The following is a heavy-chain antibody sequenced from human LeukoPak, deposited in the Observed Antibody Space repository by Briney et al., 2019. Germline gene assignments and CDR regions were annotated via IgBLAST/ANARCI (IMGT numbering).Heavy chain of an antibody. CDR3: ARGSYYYYGMDV. V-gene: IGHV1-8*01. CDR1: GYTFTSYD. J-gene: IGHJ6*02. Sequence: ASVKVSCKASGYTFTSYDINWVRQATGQGLEWMRWMNPNSGNTGYAQKFQGRVTMTRNTSISTAYMGLSSLRSEDTAVYYCARGSYYYYGMDVWGQGTTVTVSS. CDR2: MNPNSGNT.